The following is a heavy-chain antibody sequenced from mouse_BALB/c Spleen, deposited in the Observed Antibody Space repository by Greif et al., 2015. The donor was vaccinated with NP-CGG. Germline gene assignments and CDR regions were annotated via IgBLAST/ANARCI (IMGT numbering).Heavy chain of an antibody. CDR1: GFTFSDFY. CDR3: ARDDYGSSYWYFDV. CDR2: SRNKANDYTT. V-gene: IGHV7-1*02. J-gene: IGHJ1*01. D-gene: IGHD1-1*01. Sequence: EVMLVESGGGLVQPGGSLRLSCATSGFTFSDFYMEWVRQPPGKRLEWIAASRNKANDYTTEYSASVTGRFVVSRDTSQSILSLQMNARRAEDTAIYYCARDDYGSSYWYFDVWGAGTTVTVSS.